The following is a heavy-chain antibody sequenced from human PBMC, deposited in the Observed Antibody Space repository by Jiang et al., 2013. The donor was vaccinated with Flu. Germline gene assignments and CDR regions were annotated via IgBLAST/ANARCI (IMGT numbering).Heavy chain of an antibody. D-gene: IGHD3-16*02. CDR1: VGPSVVTT. J-gene: IGHJ4*02. Sequence: LLKPSETLSLTCAVYVGPSVVTTGAGSASPHGKGLEWIGEINHSGSTNYNPSLKSRVTISVDTSKNQFSLKLSSVTAADTAVYYCARLMLSHDHVWGSYRSSYYFDYWGQGTLVTVSS. CDR3: ARLMLSHDHVWGSYRSSYYFDY. CDR2: INHSGST. V-gene: IGHV4-34*01.